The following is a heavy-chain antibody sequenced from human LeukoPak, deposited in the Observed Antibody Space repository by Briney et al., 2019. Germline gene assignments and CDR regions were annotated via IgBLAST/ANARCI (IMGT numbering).Heavy chain of an antibody. CDR1: GFTFSSYA. CDR3: AKERRGYYMDV. D-gene: IGHD3-10*01. CDR2: ISSNGGST. Sequence: HPGGSLRLSCAASGFTFSSYAMHWVRQAPGKGLEYVSAISSNGGSTYYANSVKGRFTISRDNSKNSLSLQMNSLRPEDTALYYCAKERRGYYMDVWGKGTTVTVSS. V-gene: IGHV3-64*01. J-gene: IGHJ6*03.